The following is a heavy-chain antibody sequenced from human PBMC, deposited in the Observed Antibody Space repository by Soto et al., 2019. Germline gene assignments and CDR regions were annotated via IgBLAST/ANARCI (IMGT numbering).Heavy chain of an antibody. J-gene: IGHJ5*02. CDR2: INAGNGNT. Sequence: ASVKVSCKASGYTFTSYAMHWVRQAPGQRLEWMGWINAGNGNTKYSQKFQGRVTITRDTSASTAYMELSSLRSEDTAVYYCARGRAVVVPAARGWFDPWGQGTLVTVSS. CDR1: GYTFTSYA. V-gene: IGHV1-3*01. CDR3: ARGRAVVVPAARGWFDP. D-gene: IGHD2-2*01.